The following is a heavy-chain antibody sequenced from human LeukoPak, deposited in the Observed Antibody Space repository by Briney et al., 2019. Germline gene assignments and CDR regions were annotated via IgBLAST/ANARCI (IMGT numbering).Heavy chain of an antibody. D-gene: IGHD3-22*01. CDR2: ISAYNGNT. V-gene: IGHV1-18*01. CDR1: GYTFTSYG. CDR3: ARVFHDSSGYYPYYFDY. Sequence: ASVKVSCKTSGYTFTSYGISWVRQAPGQGLEWMGWISAYNGNTNYAQKLQGRVTMTTDTSTSTAYMELRSLRSDDTAVYYCARVFHDSSGYYPYYFDYWGQGTLVTVSS. J-gene: IGHJ4*02.